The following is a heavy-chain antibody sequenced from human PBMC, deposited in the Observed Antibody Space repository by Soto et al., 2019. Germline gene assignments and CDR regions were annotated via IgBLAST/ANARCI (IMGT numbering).Heavy chain of an antibody. CDR2: ISSSDTII. Sequence: GGSLRLSCAASGFTFSDYYMSWIRQAPGKGLEWVSYISSSDTIIYYADSVKGRFTISRDNAKNSLYLQMNSLRAEDTAVYYCARDLGYYDSSGYFDYWGQGTLVTVSS. J-gene: IGHJ4*02. V-gene: IGHV3-11*01. D-gene: IGHD3-22*01. CDR3: ARDLGYYDSSGYFDY. CDR1: GFTFSDYY.